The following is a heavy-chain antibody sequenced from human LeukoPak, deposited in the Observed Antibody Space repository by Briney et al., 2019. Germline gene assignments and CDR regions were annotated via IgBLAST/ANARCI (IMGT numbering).Heavy chain of an antibody. V-gene: IGHV4-39*01. CDR1: GGSISSSNYH. Sequence: SETLSLTCTVSGGSISSSNYHWGWIRQPPGKGLEWIGSVYYSGSTYYNPSLKSRVSISVDTSNNQFSLKLSSVTAADTAVYYCARGRKMGSYYYYYYGMDVWGQGTTVTVSS. CDR2: VYYSGST. D-gene: IGHD1-14*01. J-gene: IGHJ6*02. CDR3: ARGRKMGSYYYYYYGMDV.